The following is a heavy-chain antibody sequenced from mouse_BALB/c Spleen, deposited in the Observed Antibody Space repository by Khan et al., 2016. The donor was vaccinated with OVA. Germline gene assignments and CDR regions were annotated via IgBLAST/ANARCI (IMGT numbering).Heavy chain of an antibody. CDR2: ITYSGST. CDR3: ARDYGSSYLFFDY. CDR1: GYSITSDYA. D-gene: IGHD1-1*01. V-gene: IGHV3-2*02. J-gene: IGHJ2*01. Sequence: EVQLQESGPGLVKPSQSLSLTCTVTGYSITSDYAWNWIRQFPGNKLEWMAYITYSGSTGYNPSLKSRISITRDTSKNQFFLQLNSVTTEDTATXYDARDYGSSYLFFDYWGQGTTLTVSS.